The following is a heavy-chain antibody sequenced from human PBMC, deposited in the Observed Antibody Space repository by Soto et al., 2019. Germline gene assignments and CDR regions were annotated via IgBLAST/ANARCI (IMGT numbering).Heavy chain of an antibody. CDR2: IIPIFGTA. D-gene: IGHD3-10*01. CDR3: ARLAGYYGSGSYYGTGSYGMDV. Sequence: SVKVSCKASGGTFSSYAISWVRQAPGQGLEWMGGIIPIFGTANYAQKFQGRVTITADESTSTAYMELSSLRSEDTAVYYCARLAGYYGSGSYYGTGSYGMDVWGQGTTVTVSS. J-gene: IGHJ6*02. CDR1: GGTFSSYA. V-gene: IGHV1-69*13.